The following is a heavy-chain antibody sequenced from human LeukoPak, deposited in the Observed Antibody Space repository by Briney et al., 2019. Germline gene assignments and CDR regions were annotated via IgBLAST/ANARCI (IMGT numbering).Heavy chain of an antibody. J-gene: IGHJ6*03. V-gene: IGHV4-59*01. CDR2: VYYSGST. CDR1: GGSISSYY. CDR3: ARETSQKGAHYMDV. Sequence: SETLSLTCTVSGGSISSYYWSWIRQPPGKGLEWIGYVYYSGSTNYNPSLKSRVTISVDTSKNQFSLKLTSVTAADTAVYYCARETSQKGAHYMDVWGKGTTVTISS. D-gene: IGHD3-16*01.